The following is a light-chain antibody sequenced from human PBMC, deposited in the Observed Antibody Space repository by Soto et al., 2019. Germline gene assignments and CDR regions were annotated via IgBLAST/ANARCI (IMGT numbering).Light chain of an antibody. CDR2: PAS. V-gene: IGKV1-39*01. J-gene: IGKJ2*01. CDR3: QQSYSTPYT. Sequence: DIQMTQSPSSLSASVGDRVTITCRASQSISSYLNWCQQKPGQAPKLLIYPASSLQSGVPSRFSGSGSGTDFTLTISSLQPEDFATYYCQQSYSTPYTFGRGNKLEIK. CDR1: QSISSY.